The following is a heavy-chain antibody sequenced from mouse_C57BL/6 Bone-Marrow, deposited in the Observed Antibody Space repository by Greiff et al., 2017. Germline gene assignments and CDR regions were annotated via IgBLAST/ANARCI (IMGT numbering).Heavy chain of an antibody. CDR2: IWTGGGT. D-gene: IGHD1-1*01. V-gene: IGHV2-9-1*01. CDR3: ARNDGSSSWFAY. Sequence: QVQLKESGPGLVAPSQSLSISCTVSGFSLTSYAISWVRQPPGKGLEWLGVIWTGGGTNYYSALRSRLSISKDNSKSQVFLKMNRLQTDDTARYYCARNDGSSSWFAYWGQGTLVTVSA. CDR1: GFSLTSYA. J-gene: IGHJ3*01.